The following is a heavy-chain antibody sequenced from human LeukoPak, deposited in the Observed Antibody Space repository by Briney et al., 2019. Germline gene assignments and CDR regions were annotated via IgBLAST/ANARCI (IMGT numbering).Heavy chain of an antibody. CDR2: IWYEGSKK. Sequence: GGSLTLSCAASGFTFSGHGMHWVRQAPGKGLEWPAVIWYEGSKKYYADSEKGRFTISRDNSENTLYLQMNSLRAEDTAVYFCARYTTGWFLDYWGQGTLVTVP. D-gene: IGHD6-19*01. CDR3: ARYTTGWFLDY. J-gene: IGHJ4*02. CDR1: GFTFSGHG. V-gene: IGHV3-33*01.